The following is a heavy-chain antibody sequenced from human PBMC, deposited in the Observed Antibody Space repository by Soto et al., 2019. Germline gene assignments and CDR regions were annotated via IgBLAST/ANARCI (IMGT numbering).Heavy chain of an antibody. CDR1: GYTFTSYA. D-gene: IGHD5-18*01. V-gene: IGHV1-3*01. CDR2: INAGNGNT. J-gene: IGHJ4*02. CDR3: ARVLNGYSHYFDY. Sequence: QSRLVQSGAEGKKPVASVKVSCKASGYTFTSYAMHWERQAPGQRLKWMGWINAGNGNTKYSQKFQGRVTITRHTSASTAYLVLSSLRSEDTAVYYCARVLNGYSHYFDYWGQGTLVTVSP.